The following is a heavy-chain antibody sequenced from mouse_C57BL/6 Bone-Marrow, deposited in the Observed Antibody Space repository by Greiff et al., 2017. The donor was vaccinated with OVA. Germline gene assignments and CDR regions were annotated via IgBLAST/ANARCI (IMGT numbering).Heavy chain of an antibody. CDR1: GFSLSTSGMG. J-gene: IGHJ4*01. CDR2: IYWDDDK. V-gene: IGHV8-12*01. CDR3: ARSAYYYGSSYPFFCYAMDY. Sequence: QVTLKESGPGILQSSQTLSLTCSFSGFSLSTSGMGVSWIRQPSGKGLEWLAHIYWDDDKRYNPSLKSRLTISKDTSRNQVFLKITSVDTADTATYYCARSAYYYGSSYPFFCYAMDYWGQGTSVTVSS. D-gene: IGHD1-1*01.